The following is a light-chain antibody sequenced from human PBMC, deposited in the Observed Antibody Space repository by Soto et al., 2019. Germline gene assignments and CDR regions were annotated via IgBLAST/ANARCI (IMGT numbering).Light chain of an antibody. CDR3: QQRGNLPYT. CDR2: DAS. V-gene: IGKV3-11*01. CDR1: QSVSSY. Sequence: EIVLTQSPATLSLSPGERATLSCRASQSVSSYLAWYQQKPGQAPRLLLYDASNRATGIPARFSGSGSETDFTLTISSLEPEDFALYYCQQRGNLPYTFGQGTKLELK. J-gene: IGKJ2*01.